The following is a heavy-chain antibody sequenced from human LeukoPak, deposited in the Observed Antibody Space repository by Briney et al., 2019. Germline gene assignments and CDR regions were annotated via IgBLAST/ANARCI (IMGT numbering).Heavy chain of an antibody. Sequence: GGSLRLSCAASGFTFSNAWMSWVRQAPGKGLEWVSGINWNGGSTGYADSVKGRFTISRDNAKNSLYLQMNSLRAEDTALYHCARVAARYYYYYGMDVWGQGTTVTVSS. D-gene: IGHD6-6*01. CDR3: ARVAARYYYYYGMDV. J-gene: IGHJ6*02. CDR1: GFTFSNAW. CDR2: INWNGGST. V-gene: IGHV3-20*01.